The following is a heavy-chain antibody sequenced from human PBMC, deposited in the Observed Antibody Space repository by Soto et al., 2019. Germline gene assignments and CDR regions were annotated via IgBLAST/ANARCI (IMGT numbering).Heavy chain of an antibody. J-gene: IGHJ6*02. CDR1: GGSISSGGSY. D-gene: IGHD3-22*01. Sequence: QVQLQESGPGLVKPSQTLSLTCTVSGGSISSGGSYWSWLRQHPGKGLAWIGYIYYSGSTYYNPSLKSRVTIAVDTSKNQFSRKLSSVTAADTAVYDCARGRMTMIVGVPDYYGMDVWGQGTTVTVSS. CDR3: ARGRMTMIVGVPDYYGMDV. CDR2: IYYSGST. V-gene: IGHV4-31*03.